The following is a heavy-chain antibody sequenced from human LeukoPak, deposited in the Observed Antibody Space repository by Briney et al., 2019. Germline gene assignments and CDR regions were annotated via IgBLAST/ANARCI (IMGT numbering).Heavy chain of an antibody. CDR2: ISGSGGRT. CDR1: GFTFSSYA. J-gene: IGHJ6*03. D-gene: IGHD2-2*01. Sequence: PGGSLRLSCAASGFTFSSYAMSWVRQAPGKGLECVSAISGSGGRTYYADSVKGRLTISRDNSKNTLYLQMNSLRAEDTAVYYCAARGVVPADYYYYMDVWGKGTTVTFSS. CDR3: AARGVVPADYYYYMDV. V-gene: IGHV3-23*01.